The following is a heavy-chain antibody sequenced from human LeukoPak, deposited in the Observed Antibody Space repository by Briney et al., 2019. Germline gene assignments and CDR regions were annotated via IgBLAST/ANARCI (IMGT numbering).Heavy chain of an antibody. J-gene: IGHJ4*02. CDR1: GFTFSTYA. Sequence: PGGSLRLSCAASGFTFSTYAMSWVRQAPGKGLEWVSAFGGSGGTTDYADSVKDRFTISRDNAKNTLYLHMNSLRAEDTAMYYCARDVAGAGSHWGQGTLVTVSS. CDR2: FGGSGGTT. D-gene: IGHD3-10*01. V-gene: IGHV3-23*01. CDR3: ARDVAGAGSH.